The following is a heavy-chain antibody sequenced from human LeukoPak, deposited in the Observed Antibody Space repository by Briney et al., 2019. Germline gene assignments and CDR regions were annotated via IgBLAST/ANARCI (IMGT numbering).Heavy chain of an antibody. CDR2: IYTSGST. J-gene: IGHJ4*02. Sequence: SETLSLTCTVSGGSISSGSYYWSWIRQPAGKGLEWIGRIYTSGSTNYNPSLKGRVTISVDTSKNQFSLKLSSVTAADTAVYYCARGSAALDYWGQGTLVTVSS. CDR1: GGSISSGSYY. V-gene: IGHV4-61*02. D-gene: IGHD6-13*01. CDR3: ARGSAALDY.